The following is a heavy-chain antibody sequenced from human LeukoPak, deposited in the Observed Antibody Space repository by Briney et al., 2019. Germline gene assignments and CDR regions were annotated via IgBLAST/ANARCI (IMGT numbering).Heavy chain of an antibody. J-gene: IGHJ4*02. D-gene: IGHD3-10*01. V-gene: IGHV4-4*02. CDR2: IYHSGST. Sequence: SETLSLTCAVSGGSISSSNWWSWVRQPPGKGLEWIGEIYHSGSTNYNPSLKSRVTISVDTSKNQFSLKLSSVTAADTAVYYCARDLGYYGSGSYFDYWGQGTLVTVSS. CDR3: ARDLGYYGSGSYFDY. CDR1: GGSISSSNW.